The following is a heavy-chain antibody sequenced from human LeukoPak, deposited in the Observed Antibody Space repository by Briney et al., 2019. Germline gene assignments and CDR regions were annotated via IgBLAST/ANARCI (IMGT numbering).Heavy chain of an antibody. Sequence: SVKVSCKASGGTFSSYAISWVRQAPGQGLEWMGGIIPIFGTANYAQKFQGRVTITTDESTSTAYMELSSLRSEDTAVYYCARGRSIAAAEHCMDVWGKGTTVTVSS. V-gene: IGHV1-69*05. CDR1: GGTFSSYA. CDR2: IIPIFGTA. D-gene: IGHD6-13*01. CDR3: ARGRSIAAAEHCMDV. J-gene: IGHJ6*03.